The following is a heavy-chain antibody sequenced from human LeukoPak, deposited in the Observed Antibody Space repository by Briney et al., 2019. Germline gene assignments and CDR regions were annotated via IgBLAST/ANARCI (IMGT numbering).Heavy chain of an antibody. D-gene: IGHD3-10*01. CDR1: GYSISSGYY. Sequence: PSETLSLTCTVSGYSISSGYYWGWIRQPPGKGLEWIGSIYHSGSTYYNPSLKSRVTISVDTSKNQFSLKLSSVTAADTAVYYCARQFGGSGSYYAPSGIDYWGQGTLVTVSS. CDR2: IYHSGST. CDR3: ARQFGGSGSYYAPSGIDY. J-gene: IGHJ4*02. V-gene: IGHV4-38-2*02.